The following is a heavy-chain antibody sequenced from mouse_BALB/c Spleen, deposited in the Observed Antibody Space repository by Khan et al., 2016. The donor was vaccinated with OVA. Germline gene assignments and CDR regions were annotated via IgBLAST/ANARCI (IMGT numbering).Heavy chain of an antibody. D-gene: IGHD1-1*01. CDR3: ARGGITTGDCDY. V-gene: IGHV1-87*01. CDR1: GYTFTGYW. Sequence: VQLQESGTELARPGASVNLSCKASGYTFTGYWMQWVKQRPGQGLEWIGAIYPGDGNTRYTQKFKGKATLTADKSSSTAYMQLSSLASEDSAVYYCARGGITTGDCDYWGQGTTLTVSS. J-gene: IGHJ2*01. CDR2: IYPGDGNT.